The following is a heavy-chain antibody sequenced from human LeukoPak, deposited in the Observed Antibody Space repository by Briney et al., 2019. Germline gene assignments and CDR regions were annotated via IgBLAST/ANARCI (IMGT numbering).Heavy chain of an antibody. CDR3: ARQKRLTIFGVGRAAFDV. CDR1: GFTFSDYA. D-gene: IGHD3-3*01. V-gene: IGHV3-23*01. CDR2: ISGSGGAT. J-gene: IGHJ3*01. Sequence: GGSLRLSCAASGFTFSDYALAWVRQAPGEGPQWVSAISGSGGATYYADSVKDRFTISRDNSKNTLYLQMDGLRDEDTALYFCARQKRLTIFGVGRAAFDVWGQGTVVYVS.